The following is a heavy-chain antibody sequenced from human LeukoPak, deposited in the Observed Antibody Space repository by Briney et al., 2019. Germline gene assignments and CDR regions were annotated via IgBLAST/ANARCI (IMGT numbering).Heavy chain of an antibody. CDR1: GGSFSGYY. V-gene: IGHV4-34*01. CDR3: AREGYRQQLTYYYYYMDV. J-gene: IGHJ6*03. CDR2: INHSGST. Sequence: PSETLSLTCAVYGGSFSGYYWSWIRQPPGKGLEWIGEINHSGSTNYNPSLKSRVTISVDTSKNQFSLKLSSVTAADTAVYYCAREGYRQQLTYYYYYMDVWGKGTTVTISS. D-gene: IGHD6-13*01.